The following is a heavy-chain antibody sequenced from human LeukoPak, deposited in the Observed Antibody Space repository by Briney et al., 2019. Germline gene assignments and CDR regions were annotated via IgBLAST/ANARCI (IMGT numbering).Heavy chain of an antibody. Sequence: PSETLSLTCTVSDGSFNSGSYYWSWIRQPAGKGLEWIGRIYTSGGTNYNPSLESRVTISIDTSKNQFSLKLTSVTAADTAIYYCASVGWNHDFDYWGQGTLVTVSS. CDR2: IYTSGGT. CDR1: DGSFNSGSYY. D-gene: IGHD1-1*01. V-gene: IGHV4-61*02. CDR3: ASVGWNHDFDY. J-gene: IGHJ4*02.